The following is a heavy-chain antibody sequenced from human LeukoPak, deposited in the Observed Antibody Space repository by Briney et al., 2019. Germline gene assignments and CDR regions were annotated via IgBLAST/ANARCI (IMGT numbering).Heavy chain of an antibody. D-gene: IGHD4-17*01. CDR3: ARDLLPTVTTGTFDY. J-gene: IGHJ4*02. V-gene: IGHV3-21*01. Sequence: GGSLRLSCAASGFTFSSYSMNWVCQAPGKGLEWVSSISSSSSYIYYADSVKGRFTISRDNAKNSLYLQMNSLRAEDTAVYYCARDLLPTVTTGTFDYWGQGTLVTVSS. CDR1: GFTFSSYS. CDR2: ISSSSSYI.